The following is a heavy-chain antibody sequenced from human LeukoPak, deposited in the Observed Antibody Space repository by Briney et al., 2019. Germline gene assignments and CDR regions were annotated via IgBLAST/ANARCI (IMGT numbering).Heavy chain of an antibody. Sequence: GGSLRLSCAASEFTFSSYSMNWVRQAPGKGLEWVSSISSSSSYIYYADSVKGRFTISRDNAKNSLYLQMNSLRAEDTAVYYCARVPHYDILTGYYDDYWGQGTLVTVSS. CDR1: EFTFSSYS. CDR2: ISSSSSYI. V-gene: IGHV3-21*01. J-gene: IGHJ4*02. D-gene: IGHD3-9*01. CDR3: ARVPHYDILTGYYDDY.